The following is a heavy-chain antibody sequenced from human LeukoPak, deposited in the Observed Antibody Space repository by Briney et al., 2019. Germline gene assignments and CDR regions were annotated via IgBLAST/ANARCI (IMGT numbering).Heavy chain of an antibody. D-gene: IGHD2-15*01. CDR3: ASRDACSGDTCYGLAY. Sequence: GGSLRLSCAASGFTFSSYAMSWVRQAPGKGLEWVSAISGSGGSTYYADSVKRRFTISRDNSKSTLYLQMNSLRAEDTAVYYCASRDACSGDTCYGLAYWGQGTLVTVSS. CDR2: ISGSGGST. J-gene: IGHJ4*02. V-gene: IGHV3-23*01. CDR1: GFTFSSYA.